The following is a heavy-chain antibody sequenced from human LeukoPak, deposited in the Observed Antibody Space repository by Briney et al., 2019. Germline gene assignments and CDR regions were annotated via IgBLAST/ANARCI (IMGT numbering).Heavy chain of an antibody. J-gene: IGHJ4*02. CDR3: ARLSALYFFDY. V-gene: IGHV1-2*02. CDR2: INPNSGGT. D-gene: IGHD3-3*02. CDR1: GYTFTGYY. Sequence: ASVKVSCKASGYTFTGYYMHWVRQAPGQGLEWMGWINPNSGGTNYAQKFQGRVTMTWDTSISTAYVELSGLRSDDTAVYYCARLSALYFFDYWGQGTLVTVSS.